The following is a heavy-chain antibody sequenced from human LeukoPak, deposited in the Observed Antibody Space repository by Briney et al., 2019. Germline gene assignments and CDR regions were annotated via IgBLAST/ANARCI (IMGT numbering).Heavy chain of an antibody. D-gene: IGHD1-7*01. Sequence: SETLSPACTVSGDSVSTYCWTWIRQPPGKGLEWIGYIYYSGRTNYNPSLKSRVTISVDTSKNQFSLKLTSLTAADTAVYYCAKGGKVFPLELRFLFWGRGTLVSVSS. CDR3: AKGGKVFPLELRFLF. CDR1: GDSVSTYC. J-gene: IGHJ1*01. V-gene: IGHV4-59*02. CDR2: IYYSGRT.